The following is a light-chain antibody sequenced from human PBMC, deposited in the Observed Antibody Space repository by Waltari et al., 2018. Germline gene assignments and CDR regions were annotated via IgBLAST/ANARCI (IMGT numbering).Light chain of an antibody. Sequence: DIQMTQSPSSLSASVGDRVTITCQASQDISNYLNWYQQKPGKAPKLLIYDASNLETVVPSRFSGSGSGTDFTFTISSLQPEDIATYYCQQYDNLPFTFGGGTKVEIK. CDR3: QQYDNLPFT. CDR1: QDISNY. CDR2: DAS. V-gene: IGKV1-33*01. J-gene: IGKJ4*01.